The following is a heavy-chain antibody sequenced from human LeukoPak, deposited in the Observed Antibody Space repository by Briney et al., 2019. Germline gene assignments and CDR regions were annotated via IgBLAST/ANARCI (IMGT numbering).Heavy chain of an antibody. CDR2: IYYSGST. CDR1: GGSMSAYS. D-gene: IGHD5-12*01. J-gene: IGHJ6*03. CDR3: ARPVKWLHMDV. Sequence: SETLSLTCTVSGGSMSAYSWSWIRQPPGKGLEWIGYIYYSGSTNYNPSLKSRVTISVDTSKNQFSLKLNSVTAADTAVYYCARPVKWLHMDVWGKGTTVTVSS. V-gene: IGHV4-59*08.